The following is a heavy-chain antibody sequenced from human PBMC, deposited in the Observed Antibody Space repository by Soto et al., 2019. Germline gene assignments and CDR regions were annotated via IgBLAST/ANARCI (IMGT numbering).Heavy chain of an antibody. D-gene: IGHD2-2*01. CDR3: AGGRGAAMPLWGFDP. CDR2: ISAYNGNT. CDR1: GYTFTSYG. Sequence: QVQLVQSGAEVKKPGASVKVSCKASGYTFTSYGIGWVRKAPGQGLEWMGWISAYNGNTNYAQKLQGRVTMTTDTSTSTAYMELRSLRSDDTAVYYCAGGRGAAMPLWGFDPWGQGTLVTVSS. V-gene: IGHV1-18*01. J-gene: IGHJ5*02.